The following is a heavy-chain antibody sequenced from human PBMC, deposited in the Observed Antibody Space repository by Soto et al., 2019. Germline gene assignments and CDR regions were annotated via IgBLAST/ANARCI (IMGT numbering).Heavy chain of an antibody. V-gene: IGHV3-7*01. CDR2: IKEDGSQK. D-gene: IGHD4-17*01. J-gene: IGHJ4*02. CDR1: GFTVSRHI. Sequence: GSLRLSCATAGFTVSRHIMTWARQAQEKGLEYVANIKEDGSQKYYVDSVKGRFTISRDNAKNSVYLEMNSLRAEDTALYYCARDTYGDYGQVLDYWGQGTLVTVSS. CDR3: ARDTYGDYGQVLDY.